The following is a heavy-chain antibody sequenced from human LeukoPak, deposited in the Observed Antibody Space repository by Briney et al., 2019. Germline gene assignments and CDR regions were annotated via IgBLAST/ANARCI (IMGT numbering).Heavy chain of an antibody. D-gene: IGHD3-22*01. Sequence: SEALSLTCTVSGGSINSSSYYWGWIRQPPGKGLEWLGSIYYSGSTYYNPSLKSRVTISVDTSKNQFSLKLSSVTAADTAVYYCARNRAYYYDSSCLGAFDIWGQGTMVTVSS. J-gene: IGHJ3*02. V-gene: IGHV4-39*07. CDR1: GGSINSSSYY. CDR3: ARNRAYYYDSSCLGAFDI. CDR2: IYYSGST.